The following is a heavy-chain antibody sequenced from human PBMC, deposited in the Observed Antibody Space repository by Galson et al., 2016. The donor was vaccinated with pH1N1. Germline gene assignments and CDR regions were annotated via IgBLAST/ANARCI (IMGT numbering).Heavy chain of an antibody. CDR2: IIPIFGTT. CDR3: ASDSKGYYGSGTSIQDHFYYGMDC. D-gene: IGHD3-10*01. CDR1: GGTFSNYV. Sequence: SVKVSCKASGGTFSNYVISWVRQAPGQGLEWMGGIIPIFGTTDYAQKFQGRVTITADKTTSTGYMELTSLRSEDTAVYICASDSKGYYGSGTSIQDHFYYGMDCWGQGTTVTVSS. J-gene: IGHJ6*02. V-gene: IGHV1-69*06.